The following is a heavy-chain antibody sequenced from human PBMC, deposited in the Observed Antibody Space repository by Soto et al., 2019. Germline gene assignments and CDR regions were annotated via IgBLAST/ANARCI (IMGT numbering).Heavy chain of an antibody. CDR3: ARLIYYSRINYLDFDA. V-gene: IGHV4-4*02. D-gene: IGHD3-10*01. CDR1: GVSISSGNW. Sequence: VQLQESGPGLARPSGTLSLTCDVSGVSISSGNWWSWVRQPPGKELEWIGEVYRDGSANYHPALERQVTISVATANNQLALRLSSLTAADTAISYCARLIYYSRINYLDFDAWGQGMLVTVSS. CDR2: VYRDGSA. J-gene: IGHJ4*02.